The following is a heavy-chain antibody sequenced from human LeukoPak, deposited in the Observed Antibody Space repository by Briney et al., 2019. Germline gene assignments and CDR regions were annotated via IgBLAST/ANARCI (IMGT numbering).Heavy chain of an antibody. CDR3: ARIVVATIRVAFDI. CDR2: INPNSGGT. D-gene: IGHD5-12*01. Sequence: ASVKVSCRASGYTFTGYYMHWVRQAPGQGLEWMGRINPNSGGTNYAQKFQGRVTMTRDTSISTAYMELSRLRSDDTAVYYCARIVVATIRVAFDIWGQGTMVTVSS. V-gene: IGHV1-2*06. J-gene: IGHJ3*02. CDR1: GYTFTGYY.